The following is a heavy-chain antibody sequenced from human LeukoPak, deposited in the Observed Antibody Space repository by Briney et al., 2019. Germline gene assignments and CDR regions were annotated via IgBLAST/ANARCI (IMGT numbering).Heavy chain of an antibody. V-gene: IGHV3-21*01. D-gene: IGHD2-21*01. CDR1: GFTFSSYS. Sequence: PGGSLRLSCAASGFTFSSYSMNWVRQAPGKGLEWASSITSSSNYIYYADSVKGRFTISRDNPKNSLYLQMSSLRAEDTAVYYCARDGGARPDYWGQGTLVTVSS. CDR2: ITSSSNYI. J-gene: IGHJ4*02. CDR3: ARDGGARPDY.